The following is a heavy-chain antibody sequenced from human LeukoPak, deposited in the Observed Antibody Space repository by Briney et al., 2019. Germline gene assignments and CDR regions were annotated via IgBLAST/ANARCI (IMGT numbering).Heavy chain of an antibody. CDR3: ARHQWLAHSWFDP. CDR2: IYYTGTT. D-gene: IGHD6-19*01. J-gene: IGHJ5*02. CDR1: GGSISSSSYY. V-gene: IGHV4-39*01. Sequence: SETLSLTCTVSGGSISSSSYYWGWVRQPPGTGLEWIGTIYYTGTTYYNPSLKSRVTISVDTSKNQSSLKLTSVTASDTALYYCARHQWLAHSWFDPWGQGTLVTVSS.